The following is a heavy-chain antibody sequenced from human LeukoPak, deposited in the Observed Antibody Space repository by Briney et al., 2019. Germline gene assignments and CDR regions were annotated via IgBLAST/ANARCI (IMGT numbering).Heavy chain of an antibody. CDR2: IIPMLGTV. D-gene: IGHD3-9*01. V-gene: IGHV1-69*04. Sequence: GASVKVSCKASGGTFSSYAINWVRQAPGQGLEWMGRIIPMLGTVNDAQKFQGRVTIIADKLTSTAYMELSSLRSEDTAVYYCARATGMEDAFDIWGQGTMVTVSS. CDR3: ARATGMEDAFDI. J-gene: IGHJ3*02. CDR1: GGTFSSYA.